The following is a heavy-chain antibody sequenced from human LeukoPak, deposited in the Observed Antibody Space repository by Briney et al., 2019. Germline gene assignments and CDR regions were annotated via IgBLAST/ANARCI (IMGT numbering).Heavy chain of an antibody. V-gene: IGHV4-34*01. D-gene: IGHD3-3*01. J-gene: IGHJ4*02. CDR3: ARHGGRNFDS. Sequence: PSETLSLTCAVYGGSVSGYYWSWIRQPPGKGLECIGEIHHSGRTKYNASLKSRVTISVDSSKNQFSLNLSSVTAADTAVYYCARHGGRNFDSWGQGTLVSLSS. CDR2: IHHSGRT. CDR1: GGSVSGYY.